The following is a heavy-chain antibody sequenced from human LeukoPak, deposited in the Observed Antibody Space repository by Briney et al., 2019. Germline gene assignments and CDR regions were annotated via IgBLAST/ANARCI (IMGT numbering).Heavy chain of an antibody. J-gene: IGHJ5*02. Sequence: GGSLRLSCAASGFTVSSNYMSWVRQAPGKGLEWVGRIKSKADGGATEYAAPVKGRFTISRDDSKTTLHLQMNSLRTEDTAVYYCTTGPKGTAMNTWGQGTLVTVSS. CDR1: GFTVSSNY. CDR3: TTGPKGTAMNT. V-gene: IGHV3-15*01. CDR2: IKSKADGGAT. D-gene: IGHD5-18*01.